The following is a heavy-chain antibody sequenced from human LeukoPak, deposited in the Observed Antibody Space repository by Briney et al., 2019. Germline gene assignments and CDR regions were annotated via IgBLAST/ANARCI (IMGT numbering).Heavy chain of an antibody. CDR1: GFTFSSYT. Sequence: GGSLRLSCAASGFTFSSYTMNWVRQAPGEGLEWISYISSSSSTIYYADSVKGRFTISRDNAQNSLYLQMNSLRAEDTAVYYCARDSGRLPSRFDPWGQGTLVTVSS. CDR2: ISSSSSTI. D-gene: IGHD2-2*01. V-gene: IGHV3-48*01. J-gene: IGHJ5*02. CDR3: ARDSGRLPSRFDP.